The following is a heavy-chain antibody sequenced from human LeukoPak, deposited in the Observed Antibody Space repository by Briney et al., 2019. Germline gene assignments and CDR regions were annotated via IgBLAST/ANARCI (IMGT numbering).Heavy chain of an antibody. CDR3: AKDLSYCSGGTCYTSRYYGMDV. V-gene: IGHV3-30*04. Sequence: GGSLRLSCAASGFDFNRYAMYWVRQAPGKGLEWVAISSFDESNKYYRDSVKGRFTISRDNSNNTLYLQMNSLRAEDTAVYYCAKDLSYCSGGTCYTSRYYGMDVWGQGTTVTVSS. J-gene: IGHJ6*02. CDR1: GFDFNRYA. CDR2: SSFDESNK. D-gene: IGHD2-15*01.